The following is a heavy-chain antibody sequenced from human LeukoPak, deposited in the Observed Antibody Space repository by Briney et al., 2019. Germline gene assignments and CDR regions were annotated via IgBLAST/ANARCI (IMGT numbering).Heavy chain of an antibody. Sequence: ASVKVSCKASGYTFTNYYVHWVRQAPGQGLEWMGIIKPSGGGTSYALKFQGRGTMTRDTSTSTAYMELGSLGSEDTAVYYCARDHVDISGYYYLLGYFEHWGQGTLVTVSS. CDR3: ARDHVDISGYYYLLGYFEH. J-gene: IGHJ1*01. CDR2: IKPSGGGT. V-gene: IGHV1-46*01. D-gene: IGHD3-22*01. CDR1: GYTFTNYY.